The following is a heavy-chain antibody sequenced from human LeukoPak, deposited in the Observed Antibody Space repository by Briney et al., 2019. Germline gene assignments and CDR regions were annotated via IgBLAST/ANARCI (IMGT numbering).Heavy chain of an antibody. CDR3: ARPDDNADYILSY. D-gene: IGHD4-17*01. CDR1: GYTFSNYW. J-gene: IGHJ1*01. V-gene: IGHV5-51*01. CDR2: IYPGDSDT. Sequence: GESLKISCKGSGYTFSNYWIGWVRQMPGKGLEYLGIIYPGDSDTKYSSAFEGHITISVDKSITTAYLQWSSLKASDTAMYYCARPDDNADYILSYWGQGTLVTVSS.